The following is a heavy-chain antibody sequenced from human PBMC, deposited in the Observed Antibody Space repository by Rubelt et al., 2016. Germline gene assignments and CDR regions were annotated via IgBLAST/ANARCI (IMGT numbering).Heavy chain of an antibody. D-gene: IGHD2-21*01. CDR2: IYSSGST. V-gene: IGHV4-39*07. J-gene: IGHJ3*02. CDR3: ARPQYCGVGCYYAFAI. Sequence: QLQLQESGPGLAKPSENLSLTCTVSGGSISSGGYYWVWIRQPPGKGLEWLGNIYSSGSTYYRPSLKSRVTMSVDTSKNQFALKFGSVTAPDTAMYYCARPQYCGVGCYYAFAIWGQGTMVTVSS. CDR1: GGSISSGGYY.